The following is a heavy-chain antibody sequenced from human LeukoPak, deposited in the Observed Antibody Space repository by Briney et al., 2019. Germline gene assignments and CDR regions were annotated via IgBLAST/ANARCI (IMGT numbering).Heavy chain of an antibody. CDR2: ISAYNGNT. CDR3: ARGRAVNTSSWFDP. J-gene: IGHJ5*02. D-gene: IGHD4-17*01. CDR1: GYTFTSYG. V-gene: IGHV1-18*01. Sequence: ASVKVSYKASGYTFTSYGISWVRQAPGQGLEWMGWISAYNGNTNYAQKLKGRVTMTTDTSTSTAYMELRSLRSDDTAVYYCARGRAVNTSSWFDPWGQGTLVTVSS.